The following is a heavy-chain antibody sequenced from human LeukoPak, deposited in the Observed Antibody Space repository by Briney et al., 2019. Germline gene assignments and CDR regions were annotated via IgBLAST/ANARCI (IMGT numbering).Heavy chain of an antibody. CDR2: IIPIFGIG. V-gene: IGHV1-69*04. J-gene: IGHJ4*02. Sequence: ASVKVSCKASGCTFSSYAISWVRQAPGQGLEWMGRIIPIFGIGSYAQKFQGRGTITADKFTSTAYMELSSLRSEDTAVYYGASGEGYTGYWGQASLVTVSS. D-gene: IGHD6-13*01. CDR3: ASGEGYTGY. CDR1: GCTFSSYA.